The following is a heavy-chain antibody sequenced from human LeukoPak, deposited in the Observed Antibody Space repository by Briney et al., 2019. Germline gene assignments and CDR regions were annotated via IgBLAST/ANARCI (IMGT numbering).Heavy chain of an antibody. J-gene: IGHJ4*02. CDR2: IYTSGST. D-gene: IGHD6-13*01. CDR3: ARHEASGSSWHFDY. V-gene: IGHV4-61*02. CDR1: GGSISSGSYY. Sequence: SETLSLTCTVSGGSISSGSYYWSWIRQPAGKGLEWIGRIYTSGSTNYNPSLKSRVTISVDTSKNQFSLKLSSVTAADTAVYYCARHEASGSSWHFDYWGQGTLVTVSS.